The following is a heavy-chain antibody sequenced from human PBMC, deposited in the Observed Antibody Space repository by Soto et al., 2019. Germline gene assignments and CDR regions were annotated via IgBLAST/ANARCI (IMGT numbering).Heavy chain of an antibody. CDR3: GRGGGGCLFDP. D-gene: IGHD2-8*01. CDR1: GFTFGDSY. J-gene: IGHJ5*02. CDR2: IRPGGRYP. V-gene: IGHV3-11*06. Sequence: PGGSLRLSCAGSGFTFGDSYLSWIRQTPGRGLEWLSSIRPGGRYPAYPYSVKGGSTISGANAKSSLFLQLMRLTAEDMAISYFGRGGGGCLFDPGGQGTMVTVSS.